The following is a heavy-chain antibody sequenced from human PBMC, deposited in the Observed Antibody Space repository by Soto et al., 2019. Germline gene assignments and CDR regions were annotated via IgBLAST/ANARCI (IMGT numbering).Heavy chain of an antibody. Sequence: QVQLQESGPGLVKPSQTLSLTCTVSGGSISSGGYYWSWIRQHPGKGLEWIGYIYYSGSTYYNPSLMSRVTISVDTSKNQFSLKLSSVTAADTAVYYCASLPRAGVAATNSGYWGQGTLVTVSS. D-gene: IGHD2-15*01. CDR1: GGSISSGGYY. CDR2: IYYSGST. V-gene: IGHV4-31*03. J-gene: IGHJ4*02. CDR3: ASLPRAGVAATNSGY.